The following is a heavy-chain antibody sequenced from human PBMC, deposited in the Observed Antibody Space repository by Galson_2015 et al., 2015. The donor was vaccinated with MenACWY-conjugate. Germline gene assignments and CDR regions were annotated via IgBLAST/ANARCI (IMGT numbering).Heavy chain of an antibody. CDR3: ARRKLVGYGLNYYYGMDV. Sequence: QSGAAVKKPGESLRISCMGSGYTFTSYYINWVRQMPGKGLEWMGRIDPSDSYTNYSPSLQGHVPISADKSITTASLQWSSLKASDTAMYYCARRKLVGYGLNYYYGMDVWGQGTPVTVSS. V-gene: IGHV5-10-1*01. D-gene: IGHD2-2*01. CDR2: IDPSDSYT. J-gene: IGHJ6*02. CDR1: GYTFTSYY.